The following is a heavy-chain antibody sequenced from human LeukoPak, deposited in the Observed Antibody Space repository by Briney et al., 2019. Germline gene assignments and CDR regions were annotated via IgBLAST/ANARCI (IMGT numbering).Heavy chain of an antibody. D-gene: IGHD2-21*02. CDR1: GFTFSSDA. V-gene: IGHV3-23*01. Sequence: RGFLRRSRAASGFTFSSDAMSWGRQAPGKGLEWVSAISGSGGSTYYADSVKGRFTISRDNSKNTLYLQMNSLRAEDTAVYYCAREGSRLPGVHYWGQGTLVTVSS. CDR2: ISGSGGST. CDR3: AREGSRLPGVHY. J-gene: IGHJ4*02.